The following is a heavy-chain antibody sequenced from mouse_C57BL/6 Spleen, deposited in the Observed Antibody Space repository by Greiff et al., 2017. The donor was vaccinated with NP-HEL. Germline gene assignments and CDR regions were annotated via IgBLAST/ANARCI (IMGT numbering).Heavy chain of an antibody. CDR2: INPNNGGT. D-gene: IGHD2-14*01. Sequence: EVKLQQSGPELVKPGASVKISCKASGYTFTDYYMNWVKQSHGKSLEWIGDINPNNGGTSYNQKFKGKATLTVDKSSSTAYMELRSLTSEDSAVYYCARTRYHYAMDYWGQGTSVTVSS. CDR3: ARTRYHYAMDY. V-gene: IGHV1-26*01. CDR1: GYTFTDYY. J-gene: IGHJ4*01.